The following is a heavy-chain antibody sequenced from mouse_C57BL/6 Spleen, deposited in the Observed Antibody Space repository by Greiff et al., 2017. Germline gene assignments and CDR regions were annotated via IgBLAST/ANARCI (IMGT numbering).Heavy chain of an antibody. J-gene: IGHJ3*01. V-gene: IGHV1-64*01. CDR3: AREGTGTEGTWFAY. Sequence: VQLQQPGAELVKPGASVKLSCKASGYTFTSYWMHWVKQRPGQGLEWIGMIHPNSGSTNYTEKFKSKATLTVDKSSSTAYMQLSSLTSEDSAVYYCAREGTGTEGTWFAYWGQGTLVTVSA. CDR2: IHPNSGST. D-gene: IGHD4-1*01. CDR1: GYTFTSYW.